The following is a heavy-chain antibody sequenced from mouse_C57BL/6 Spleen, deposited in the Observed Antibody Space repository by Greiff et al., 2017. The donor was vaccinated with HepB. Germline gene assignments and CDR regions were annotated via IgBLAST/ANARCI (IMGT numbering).Heavy chain of an antibody. CDR3: AREQCDYGKAMDY. Sequence: VQVVEPGPELVKPGASVKLSCKASGYTFTSYDINWVKQRPGQGLEWIGGIYPCDGCTKYNEKFKGKATLTVDTSSSTAYIELHSLTSKDSAVYLCAREQCDYGKAMDYWGQGTSVTVSS. V-gene: IGHV1-85*01. J-gene: IGHJ4*01. CDR2: IYPCDGCT. D-gene: IGHD2-4*01. CDR1: GYTFTSYD.